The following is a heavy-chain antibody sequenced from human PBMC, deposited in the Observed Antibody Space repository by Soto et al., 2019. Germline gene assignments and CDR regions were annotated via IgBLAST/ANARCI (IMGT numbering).Heavy chain of an antibody. CDR3: TKDASGWSVS. CDR2: MSPGGSGT. J-gene: IGHJ5*01. CDR1: GFTFSSFW. D-gene: IGHD6-19*01. V-gene: IGHV3-7*04. Sequence: EVLLVESGGDLVQPGGSLRLSCTTSGFTFSSFWMGWVRQAPGKGLEWVANMSPGGSGTYYVDSVKGRFTITRDNAKNSLYLQMSSLRAEDTALYFGTKDASGWSVSLVQGTLVTVSS.